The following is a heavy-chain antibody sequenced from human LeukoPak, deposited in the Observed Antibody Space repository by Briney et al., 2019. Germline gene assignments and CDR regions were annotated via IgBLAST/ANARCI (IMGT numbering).Heavy chain of an antibody. V-gene: IGHV3-11*01. J-gene: IGHJ6*03. Sequence: GGSLRLSCEASGFTISNYYMSWIRQAPGKGLEWVSHIKGNGATTYYADSVRGRFTISRDNAKNSLFLQMNSLRVDDTATYYCARAGEMRYMDVWGKGTAVAVS. CDR3: ARAGEMRYMDV. CDR2: IKGNGATT. D-gene: IGHD5-24*01. CDR1: GFTISNYY.